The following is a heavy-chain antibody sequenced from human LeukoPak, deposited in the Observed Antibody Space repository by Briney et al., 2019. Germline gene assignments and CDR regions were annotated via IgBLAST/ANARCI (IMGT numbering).Heavy chain of an antibody. CDR1: GGSISSYY. D-gene: IGHD2-2*01. Sequence: PSETLSLTCTVSGGSISSYYWSWIRQPAGKGLEWIGRIYTSGSTNYNPSLKSRVTISVDTSKNQFSLKLSSVTAADTAMYYCARVPTWEVVPAALRVGYAFDIWGRGTMVTVSS. V-gene: IGHV4-4*07. CDR3: ARVPTWEVVPAALRVGYAFDI. J-gene: IGHJ3*02. CDR2: IYTSGST.